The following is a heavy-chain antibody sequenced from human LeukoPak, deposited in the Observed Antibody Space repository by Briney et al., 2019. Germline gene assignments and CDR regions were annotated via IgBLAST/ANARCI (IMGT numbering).Heavy chain of an antibody. CDR3: ARVVGGNYYGSETDDY. J-gene: IGHJ4*02. Sequence: GASVKVSCKASGYTFTGYYIHWVRQAPGQGLGWMGWLNPNSGGTNYAEKFQGRVTMTRDTTISTAYMELSRMRSDDTAVYYCARVVGGNYYGSETDDYWGQGTLVTVSS. D-gene: IGHD3-10*01. CDR1: GYTFTGYY. CDR2: LNPNSGGT. V-gene: IGHV1-2*02.